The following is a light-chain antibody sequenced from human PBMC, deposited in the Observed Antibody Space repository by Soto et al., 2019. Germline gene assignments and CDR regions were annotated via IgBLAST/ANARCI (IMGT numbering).Light chain of an antibody. V-gene: IGLV2-8*01. J-gene: IGLJ2*01. CDR3: SLYAGNTDVV. CDR2: GVT. Sequence: QSALTQPPSASGSPGQSVTISCTGTSSDVGGYDHVSWYQQHPGKAPKLMIYGVTKRPSGVPDRFSGSKSGNTASLTVYGLQADDEADYYCSLYAGNTDVVFGGGTKVTVL. CDR1: SSDVGGYDH.